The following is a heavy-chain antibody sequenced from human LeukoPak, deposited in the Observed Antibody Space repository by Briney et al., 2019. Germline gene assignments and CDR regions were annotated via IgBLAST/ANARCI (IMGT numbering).Heavy chain of an antibody. D-gene: IGHD5-18*01. Sequence: PSETLSLTCAVSGDSISSSNWWGWVRQPPGKGLEWIGEIYHSGSTNYNPSLKSRVTISVDKSKNQFSLKLSSVTAADTAVYYCARDNGYSYGYFDYWGQGVLVTVSS. J-gene: IGHJ4*02. CDR1: GDSISSSNW. CDR3: ARDNGYSYGYFDY. CDR2: IYHSGST. V-gene: IGHV4-4*02.